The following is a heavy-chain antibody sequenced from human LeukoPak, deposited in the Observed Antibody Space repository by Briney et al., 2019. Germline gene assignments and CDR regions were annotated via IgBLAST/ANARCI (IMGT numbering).Heavy chain of an antibody. CDR3: AKGTNRYSSSCFDY. D-gene: IGHD6-13*01. V-gene: IGHV3-23*01. CDR2: ISSSSDYI. CDR1: GLTFSGYD. J-gene: IGHJ4*02. Sequence: PGGSLRLSCAASGLTFSGYDMNWVRQAPGKGLEWVSSISSSSDYIYYADSVKGRFTISRDNSKNTLYLQMNSLRAEDTAVYYCAKGTNRYSSSCFDYWDQGTLVTVSS.